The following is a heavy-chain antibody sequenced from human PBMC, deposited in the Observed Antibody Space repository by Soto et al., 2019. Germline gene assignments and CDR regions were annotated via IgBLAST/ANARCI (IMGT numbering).Heavy chain of an antibody. D-gene: IGHD2-21*01. CDR3: ARLPVVVIALGYFDP. CDR2: VYYTGFT. CDR1: GDSISSSYY. V-gene: IGHV4-39*01. Sequence: XXTLSLPCTVSGDSISSSYYWGWVRQPPGKGLECIGAVYYTGFTYYNPSLKSRLTISLDTSKNQFSLRLSSVTADDTAIYYCARLPVVVIALGYFDPWGPGTLVTVSS. J-gene: IGHJ5*02.